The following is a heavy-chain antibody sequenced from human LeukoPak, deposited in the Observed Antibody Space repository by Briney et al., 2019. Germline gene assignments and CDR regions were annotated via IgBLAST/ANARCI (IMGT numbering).Heavy chain of an antibody. CDR3: SGDPRGGDY. V-gene: IGHV3-11*05. D-gene: IGHD5-12*01. J-gene: IGHJ4*02. CDR2: ISSSSSYI. CDR1: GFTFSDNY. Sequence: PGGSLRLSCAASGFTFSDNYMSWIRQAPGKGLEWLSYISSSSSYIKYADSVKGRFTISRDNAKNSLYLQMNSLRVEDTAVYYCSGDPRGGDYWGQGTLVTVSS.